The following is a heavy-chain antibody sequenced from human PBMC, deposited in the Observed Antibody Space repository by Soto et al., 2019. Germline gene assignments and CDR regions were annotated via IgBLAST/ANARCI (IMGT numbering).Heavy chain of an antibody. Sequence: ASVKVSCQASGYTFTSYGISWVRQAPGQGLEWMGWISAYNGNTNYAQKLQGRVTMTTDTSTSTAYMELRSLRSDDTAVYYCARVIKSSGWSVGWFDPWGQGTLVTVSS. J-gene: IGHJ5*02. D-gene: IGHD6-19*01. CDR2: ISAYNGNT. CDR1: GYTFTSYG. CDR3: ARVIKSSGWSVGWFDP. V-gene: IGHV1-18*01.